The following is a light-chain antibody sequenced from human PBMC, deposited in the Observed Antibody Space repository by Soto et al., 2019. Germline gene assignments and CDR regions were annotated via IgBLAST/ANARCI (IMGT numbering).Light chain of an antibody. CDR3: AAWDDSLIGYA. CDR1: SSDIGGNA. V-gene: IGLV1-44*01. J-gene: IGLJ1*01. CDR2: SNN. Sequence: QSALTQPPSASGTPGQRVTISCSGSSSDIGGNAVNWYQQLPGTTPKLLIYSNNQRPSGVPDRFSGSKSGTSASLAISGLQSEDEADYYCAAWDDSLIGYALGTAKKVTV.